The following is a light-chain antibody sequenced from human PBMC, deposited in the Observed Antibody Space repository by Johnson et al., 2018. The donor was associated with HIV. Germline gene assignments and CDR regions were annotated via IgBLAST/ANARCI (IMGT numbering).Light chain of an antibody. CDR3: GTWDSSLISNV. Sequence: HSVLTQPPSVSAAPGQKVTISCSGSSSNIGNNYVSWYQQLPGTAPKVLIYENNKRPSGIPDRFSGSKSGTSATLGITGLQTGDEADYYCGTWDSSLISNVFGPGTKVTVL. J-gene: IGLJ1*01. CDR2: ENN. V-gene: IGLV1-51*02. CDR1: SSNIGNNY.